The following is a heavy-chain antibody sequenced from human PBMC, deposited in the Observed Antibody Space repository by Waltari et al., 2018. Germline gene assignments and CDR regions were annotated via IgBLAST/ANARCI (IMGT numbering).Heavy chain of an antibody. D-gene: IGHD3-10*01. V-gene: IGHV4-31*02. J-gene: IGHJ4*02. Sequence: VQLLESGGGLVQPGGSLRRSCAASGFTFSSHAMSWVRQAPGKGLEWIGYIYYSGSTYYNPSLKSRVTISVDTSKNQFSLKLSSVTAADTAVYYCASFIMVRDKFDYWGQGTLVTVSS. CDR3: ASFIMVRDKFDY. CDR2: IYYSGST. CDR1: GFTFSSHA.